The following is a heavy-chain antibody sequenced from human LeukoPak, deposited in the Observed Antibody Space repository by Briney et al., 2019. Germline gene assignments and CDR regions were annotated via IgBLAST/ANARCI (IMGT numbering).Heavy chain of an antibody. J-gene: IGHJ6*03. Sequence: SETLSLTCTVSGGSISSSSYYWGWIRQPPGKGLEWIGSIYYSGSTYYNPSLKSRVTISVDTSKNQFSLKLSSVTAADTAVYYCARGGGYGGYVPMDVWGKGTTVTVSS. V-gene: IGHV4-39*07. CDR1: GGSISSSSYY. CDR2: IYYSGST. CDR3: ARGGGYGGYVPMDV. D-gene: IGHD4-17*01.